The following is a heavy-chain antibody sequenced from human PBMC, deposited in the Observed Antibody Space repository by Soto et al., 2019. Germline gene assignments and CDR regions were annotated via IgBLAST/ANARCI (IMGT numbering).Heavy chain of an antibody. J-gene: IGHJ6*03. CDR2: INHSGST. CDR1: GGSFSGYY. CDR3: ARAVTPAPVHAPKYGSGSYYAAGYYYYMDV. D-gene: IGHD3-10*01. V-gene: IGHV4-34*01. Sequence: SETLSLTCAVYGGSFSGYYWSWIRQPPGKGLEWIGEINHSGSTNYNPSLKSRVTISVDTSKNQFSLKLSSVTAADTAVYYCARAVTPAPVHAPKYGSGSYYAAGYYYYMDVWGKGTTVTVSS.